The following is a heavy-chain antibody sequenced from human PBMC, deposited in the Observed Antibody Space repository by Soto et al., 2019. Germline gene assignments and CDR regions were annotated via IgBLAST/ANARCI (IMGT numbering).Heavy chain of an antibody. CDR1: GYTFTGHY. CDR2: INPNSGGT. Sequence: ASVKVSYKASGYTFTGHYMHWVRQAPGQGLEWMGWINPNSGGTNYEQKFQGKVTMTRHTSISTAYMDLSGLRLDDTAVYYCARNGYSGPGSGPDTWGQGPLVTVSS. D-gene: IGHD3-10*01. CDR3: ARNGYSGPGSGPDT. J-gene: IGHJ5*02. V-gene: IGHV1-2*02.